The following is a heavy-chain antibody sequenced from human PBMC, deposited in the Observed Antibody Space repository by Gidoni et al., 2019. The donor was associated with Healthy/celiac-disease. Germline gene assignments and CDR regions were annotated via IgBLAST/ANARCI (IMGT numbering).Heavy chain of an antibody. D-gene: IGHD5-18*01. CDR3: ARGPADTAIDY. CDR1: GDTFTSYD. J-gene: IGHJ4*02. CDR2: MNPNSGNK. Sequence: QLQLVQSGAEVKKPGASVKVSGRASGDTFTSYDINWVRQATGQGLEWMGWMNPNSGNKGYAQKFQGSVTMTRTTSIITAYMELRSLRSEDTAVYYCARGPADTAIDYWGQGTLVTVSS. V-gene: IGHV1-8*01.